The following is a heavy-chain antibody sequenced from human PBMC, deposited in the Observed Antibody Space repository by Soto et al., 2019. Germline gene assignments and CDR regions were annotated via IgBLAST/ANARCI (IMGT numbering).Heavy chain of an antibody. V-gene: IGHV1-69*01. CDR3: ARDGGRHSGGMDY. Sequence: QVQLVQSGAQVKKPGSSVKVSCKASGGTFSSYSINWVRQAPGQGLEWMGEIIPIFGTANYAQKFQGRVTITADESTSTAYMELSSLRSEYTAVYYCARDGGRHSGGMDYWGQGTLVTASS. D-gene: IGHD1-26*01. J-gene: IGHJ4*02. CDR2: IIPIFGTA. CDR1: GGTFSSYS.